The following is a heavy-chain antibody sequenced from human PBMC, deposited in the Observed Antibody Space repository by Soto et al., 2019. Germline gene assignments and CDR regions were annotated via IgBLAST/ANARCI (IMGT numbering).Heavy chain of an antibody. CDR1: GYSFTSYW. CDR2: IYPGDSDT. D-gene: IGHD1-26*01. V-gene: IGHV5-51*01. Sequence: GESLKISCKGSGYSFTSYWIGWVRQMPGKGLEWMGIIYPGDSDTRYSPSFQGQVTISADKSISTAYLQWSSLKASDPAMDYCGRYVPTTEGNGFAPWAQGPLVPVSS. CDR3: GRYVPTTEGNGFAP. J-gene: IGHJ5*02.